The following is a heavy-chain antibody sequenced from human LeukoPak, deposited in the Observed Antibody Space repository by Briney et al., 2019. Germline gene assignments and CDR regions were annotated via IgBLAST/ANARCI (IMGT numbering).Heavy chain of an antibody. CDR2: ISSSSSYI. CDR3: ARDLLDIVVVPAARHPRYYYYGMDV. Sequence: GGSLRLSCAASGFTFSSYSMNWVRQAPGKGLEWVSSISSSSSYIYYADSVKGRFTISRDNAKNSLYLQMNSLRAEDTAVYYCARDLLDIVVVPAARHPRYYYYGMDVWGKGTTVIVSS. J-gene: IGHJ6*04. D-gene: IGHD2-2*03. CDR1: GFTFSSYS. V-gene: IGHV3-21*01.